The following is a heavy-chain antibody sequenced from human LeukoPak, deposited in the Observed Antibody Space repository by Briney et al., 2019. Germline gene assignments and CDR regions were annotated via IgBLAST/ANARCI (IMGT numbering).Heavy chain of an antibody. CDR2: INHFGST. D-gene: IGHD2-15*01. Sequence: SETLSLTCAVYGGSFSGYYWSWIRQPPGKGLEWIGEINHFGSTNYNPSLKSRVTISVDTSKNQFSLKLSSVTAADTAVYCCARNRSGGSCWPFDYWGQGTLVTVSS. CDR3: ARNRSGGSCWPFDY. CDR1: GGSFSGYY. V-gene: IGHV4-34*01. J-gene: IGHJ4*02.